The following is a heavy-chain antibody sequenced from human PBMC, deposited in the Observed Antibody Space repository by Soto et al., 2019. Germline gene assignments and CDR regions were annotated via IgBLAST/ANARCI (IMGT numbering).Heavy chain of an antibody. CDR1: GFTFTSSA. D-gene: IGHD6-6*01. Sequence: SVKVSCKGSGFTFTSSAVQWVRQARGQRLEWRGWIVVGSGNTNYAQKFQERVTITRDMSTSTAYMELSSLRSEDTAVYYCAADGVAARLLSKDVWGQGITVTDSS. CDR3: AADGVAARLLSKDV. V-gene: IGHV1-58*01. CDR2: IVVGSGNT. J-gene: IGHJ6*02.